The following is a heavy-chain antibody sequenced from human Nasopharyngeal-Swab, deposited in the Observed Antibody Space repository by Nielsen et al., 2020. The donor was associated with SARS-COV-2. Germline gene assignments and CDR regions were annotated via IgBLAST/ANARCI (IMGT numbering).Heavy chain of an antibody. Sequence: GSLRLSCAVYGGSFSGYYWSWIRQPPGKGLEWIGEINHSGSTNYNPSLKSRVTISVDTSKNQFSLKLSSVTAADTAVYYCASLGRSYGMDVWGQGTTVTVSS. CDR3: ASLGRSYGMDV. CDR1: GGSFSGYY. V-gene: IGHV4-34*01. CDR2: INHSGST. D-gene: IGHD7-27*01. J-gene: IGHJ6*02.